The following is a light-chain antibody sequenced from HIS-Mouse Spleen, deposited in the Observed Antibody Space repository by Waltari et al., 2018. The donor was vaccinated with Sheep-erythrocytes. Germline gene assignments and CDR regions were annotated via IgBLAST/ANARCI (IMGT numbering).Light chain of an antibody. CDR3: CSYAGSYNHV. J-gene: IGLJ1*01. CDR2: DVS. Sequence: QSALTQPRSVSGSPGPSVTISCTGPSRHVGGYNYVSWYQHYPGKAPKLMIYDVSKRPSGVPDRFSGSKSGNTASLTISGLQAEDEADYYCCSYAGSYNHVFATGTKVTVL. CDR1: SRHVGGYNY. V-gene: IGLV2-11*01.